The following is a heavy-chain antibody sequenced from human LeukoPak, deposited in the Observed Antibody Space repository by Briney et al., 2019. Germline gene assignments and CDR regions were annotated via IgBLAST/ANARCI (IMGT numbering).Heavy chain of an antibody. V-gene: IGHV3-33*01. J-gene: IGHJ4*02. Sequence: GGSLRLSCAASGFVFSNYGIHWVRQAPGKGLGWVAVIWSDGSNKYYADSVKGRFTISRDNSKNTLFLQMNSLRPEDTAAYYCARASGPFDFWGQGTLVTVSS. CDR1: GFVFSNYG. CDR2: IWSDGSNK. D-gene: IGHD3-10*01. CDR3: ARASGPFDF.